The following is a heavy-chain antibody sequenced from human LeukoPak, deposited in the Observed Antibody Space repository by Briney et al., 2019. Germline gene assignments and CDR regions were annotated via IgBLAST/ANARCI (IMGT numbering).Heavy chain of an antibody. CDR1: GGSISSYY. V-gene: IGHV4-59*01. CDR3: ARSGRGSSAGFDY. Sequence: SETLSLTCTVSGGSISSYYWSWIRQPPGKGLEWLGYIYYSGSTNYNPSLKSRVIISIDTSKNQFSLKLNSVTAADAAVYYCARSGRGSSAGFDYWGQGTLVTVSS. D-gene: IGHD3-10*01. J-gene: IGHJ4*02. CDR2: IYYSGST.